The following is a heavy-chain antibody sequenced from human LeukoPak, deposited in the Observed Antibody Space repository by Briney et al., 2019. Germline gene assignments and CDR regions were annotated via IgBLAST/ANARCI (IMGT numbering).Heavy chain of an antibody. Sequence: GGSLRLSCAASGFTFCSYSMNFVRQAPGKGLEWVSSIISSSSYIYYADSVKGRFTISRDNAKNSLYLQMNGLRAEDTAVYYCAREGDYGDFDYWGQGTLVTVSS. D-gene: IGHD4-17*01. J-gene: IGHJ4*02. CDR1: GFTFCSYS. CDR3: AREGDYGDFDY. V-gene: IGHV3-21*01. CDR2: IISSSSYI.